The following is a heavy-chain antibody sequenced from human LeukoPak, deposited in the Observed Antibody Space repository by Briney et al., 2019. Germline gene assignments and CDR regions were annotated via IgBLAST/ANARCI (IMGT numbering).Heavy chain of an antibody. CDR1: GGSISSGGNY. V-gene: IGHV4-31*03. J-gene: IGHJ6*02. CDR3: ARNELISSNYYYYGMDV. Sequence: ASQTLSLTCTVSGGSISSGGNYWTWIRQNPGKGLEWIVYINYSGNTYYNPSLKSRVTISVDTSKNQFSLKLSSVTAADTAVYYCARNELISSNYYYYGMDVWGQGTTVTVSS. CDR2: INYSGNT.